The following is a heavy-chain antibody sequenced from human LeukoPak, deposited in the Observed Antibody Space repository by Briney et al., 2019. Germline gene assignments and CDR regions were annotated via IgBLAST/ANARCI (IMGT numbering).Heavy chain of an antibody. Sequence: SETLSLTCAVYGGSLSGYYWSWIRQPPGKGLEWIGEINHSGSTNYNPSLKSRVTISVDTSKNQFSLKLSSATAADTAVYYCASGYDSSGYIPLAYWGQGTLVTVSS. CDR1: GGSLSGYY. J-gene: IGHJ4*02. CDR2: INHSGST. D-gene: IGHD3-22*01. V-gene: IGHV4-34*01. CDR3: ASGYDSSGYIPLAY.